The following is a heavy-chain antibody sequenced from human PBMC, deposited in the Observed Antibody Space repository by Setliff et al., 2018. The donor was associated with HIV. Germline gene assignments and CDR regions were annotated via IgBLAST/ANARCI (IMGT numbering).Heavy chain of an antibody. Sequence: SETLSLTCAVSGGSISSSDWWTWVRQPPGRGLEWIGEIHHSGGTNYNPSLKSRVTISVDQSGNQFSLRLSSVTAADTAVYYCARSSYCSGGSCSTFAYWGQGTPVTVSS. CDR3: ARSSYCSGGSCSTFAY. CDR2: IHHSGGT. D-gene: IGHD2-15*01. J-gene: IGHJ4*02. CDR1: GGSISSSDW. V-gene: IGHV4-4*02.